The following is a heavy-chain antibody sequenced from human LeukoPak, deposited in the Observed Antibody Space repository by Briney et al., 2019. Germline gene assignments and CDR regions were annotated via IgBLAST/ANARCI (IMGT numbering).Heavy chain of an antibody. J-gene: IGHJ3*02. CDR3: ARYAVTTPADAFDI. D-gene: IGHD4-17*01. CDR1: GGSISSGGYY. CDR2: IYYSGST. Sequence: PSETLSLTCTVSGGSISSGGYYWSWIRQHPGKGLEWIGYIYYSGSTYYSPSLKSRVTISVDTSKNQFSLKLSSVTAADTAVYYCARYAVTTPADAFDIWGQGTMVTVSS. V-gene: IGHV4-31*03.